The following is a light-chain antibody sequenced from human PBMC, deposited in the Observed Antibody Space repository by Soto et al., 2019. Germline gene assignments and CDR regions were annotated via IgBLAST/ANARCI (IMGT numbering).Light chain of an antibody. CDR2: QDT. V-gene: IGLV3-1*01. Sequence: SYELTQPPSVSVSPGQTASITCSGDNLGNKYASWYQQKPGQSPVLVIYQDTRRPSGIPERFSGSNSGNTATLTISGTQAMDESYYYCQAWDSSTVVFGGGTKLTVL. CDR1: NLGNKY. J-gene: IGLJ2*01. CDR3: QAWDSSTVV.